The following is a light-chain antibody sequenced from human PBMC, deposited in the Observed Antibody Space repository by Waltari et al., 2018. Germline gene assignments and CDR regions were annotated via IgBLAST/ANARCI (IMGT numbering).Light chain of an antibody. CDR2: NSS. Sequence: DIQMTTSPSTMCAVVGDRVTILSRSSQSVSTSFASFQQKPVKSPKLVVYNSSTLKSVVPSSFSGRGSGTEFTLTISSLQPDDFSTYYCQQYNSPSPWTFGQGTKVEIK. V-gene: IGKV1-5*03. CDR1: QSVSTS. J-gene: IGKJ1*01. CDR3: QQYNSPSPWT.